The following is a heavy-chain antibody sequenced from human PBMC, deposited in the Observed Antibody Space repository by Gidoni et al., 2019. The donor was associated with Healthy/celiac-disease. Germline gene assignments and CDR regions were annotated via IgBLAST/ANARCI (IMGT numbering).Heavy chain of an antibody. D-gene: IGHD6-6*01. CDR3: ARHGSSSLYYFDY. V-gene: IGHV1-2*02. CDR2: IIPKSGGT. CDR1: GYTFTGYY. J-gene: IGHJ4*02. Sequence: QVPLVQSGAEVKKPGASVKVHCKASGYTFTGYYMHWVRQAPGQGLEWMGWIIPKSGGTNYAEKFQGRVTMTRDTSISTAYMELSRLRSDDTAVYYCARHGSSSLYYFDYWGQGTLVTVSS.